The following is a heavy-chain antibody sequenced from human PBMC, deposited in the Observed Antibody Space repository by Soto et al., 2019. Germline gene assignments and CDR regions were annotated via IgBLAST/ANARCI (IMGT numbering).Heavy chain of an antibody. CDR3: ARDGAAGWNLDH. CDR2: IWSDGSRQ. CDR1: GFSFRNYA. Sequence: QVRLVESGGGAVQPGRSLKLSCATSGFSFRNYAMHWVRQAPGKGLEWVAFIWSDGSRQDYADSVKGRFIISRDDSRNTLDLQMNSLRVEDTAVYYCARDGAAGWNLDHWGQGTLVTVPS. D-gene: IGHD1-7*01. V-gene: IGHV3-33*01. J-gene: IGHJ1*01.